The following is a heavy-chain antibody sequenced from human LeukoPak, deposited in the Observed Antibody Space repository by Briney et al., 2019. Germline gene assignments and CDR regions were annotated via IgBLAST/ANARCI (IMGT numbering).Heavy chain of an antibody. Sequence: GGSLRLSCVASGFTFSTFSSYGMTWVRQAPGKGLEWVSGISGSGGGTYYADSVKGRFTISRDNSKNTLYLQMNNLRAEDTAVYYCAKDHSSSWFHGDADYWGQGTLVTVSS. CDR2: ISGSGGGT. V-gene: IGHV3-23*01. J-gene: IGHJ4*02. D-gene: IGHD6-13*01. CDR3: AKDHSSSWFHGDADY. CDR1: GFTFSTFSSYG.